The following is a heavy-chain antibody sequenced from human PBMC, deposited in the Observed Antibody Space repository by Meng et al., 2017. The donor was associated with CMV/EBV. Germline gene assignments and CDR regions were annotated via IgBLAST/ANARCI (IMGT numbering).Heavy chain of an antibody. V-gene: IGHV3-48*03. CDR1: GFTFSSYE. D-gene: IGHD3-3*01. CDR3: ARGALGIFGVVIIRSYFDH. CDR2: ISSSGSTI. Sequence: LSLTCAASGFTFSSYEMNWVRQAPGKGLEWVSYISSSGSTIYYADSVKGRFTISRDNAKNSLYLQMNSLRAEDTAVYYCARGALGIFGVVIIRSYFDHWGQGTLVTVSS. J-gene: IGHJ4*02.